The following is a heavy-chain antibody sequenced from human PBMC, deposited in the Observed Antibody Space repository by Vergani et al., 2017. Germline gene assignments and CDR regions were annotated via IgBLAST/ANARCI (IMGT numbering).Heavy chain of an antibody. Sequence: QVQLQESGPGLVKPSETLSLTCTVSGGSISSYYWSWIRQPPGKGLEWIGYIYYSGSTNYNPSLESRVTISVDTSKNQFSLKLSSVTAADTAVYYCAGSYGDYAIDYWGQGTLVTVSS. CDR1: GGSISSYY. CDR2: IYYSGST. V-gene: IGHV4-59*01. J-gene: IGHJ4*02. D-gene: IGHD4-17*01. CDR3: AGSYGDYAIDY.